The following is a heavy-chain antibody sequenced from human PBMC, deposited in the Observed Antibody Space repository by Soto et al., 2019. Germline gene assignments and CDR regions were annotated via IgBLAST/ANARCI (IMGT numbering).Heavy chain of an antibody. CDR3: ARVWQQLVRQYYGMDV. J-gene: IGHJ6*02. D-gene: IGHD6-13*01. Sequence: GGSLRLSCAASGFTFSSYAMHWVRQAPGKGLEWVAVISYDGSNKYYADSVKGRFTISRDNSKNTLYLQMNSLRAGDTAVYYCARVWQQLVRQYYGMDVWGQGTTVTVSS. CDR2: ISYDGSNK. V-gene: IGHV3-30-3*01. CDR1: GFTFSSYA.